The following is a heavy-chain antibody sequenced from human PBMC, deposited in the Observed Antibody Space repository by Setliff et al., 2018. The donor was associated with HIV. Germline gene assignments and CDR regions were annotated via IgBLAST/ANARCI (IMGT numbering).Heavy chain of an antibody. CDR2: INPSSGST. D-gene: IGHD3-22*01. Sequence: ASVKVSCKASGYTFNDYAMHWVRQAPGQGLEWMGIINPSSGSTSYAQKFQGRVTITRDTSASTAYMELSSLRSEDTAVYYCARDHRPNYYDNSGSPGYWGQGTLVTVSS. CDR3: ARDHRPNYYDNSGSPGY. V-gene: IGHV1-46*02. J-gene: IGHJ4*02. CDR1: GYTFNDYA.